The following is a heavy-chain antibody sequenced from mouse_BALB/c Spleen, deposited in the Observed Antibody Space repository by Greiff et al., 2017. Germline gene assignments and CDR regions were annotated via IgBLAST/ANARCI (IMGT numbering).Heavy chain of an antibody. D-gene: IGHD2-4*01. CDR2: INPYNDGT. CDR1: GYTFTSYV. V-gene: IGHV1-14*01. Sequence: VHVKQSGPELVKPGASVKMSCKASGYTFTSYVMHWVKQKPGQGLEWIGYINPYNDGTKYNEKFKGKATLTSDKSSSTAYMELSSLTSEDSAVYYCARGMITGAWFAYWGQGTLVTVSA. CDR3: ARGMITGAWFAY. J-gene: IGHJ3*01.